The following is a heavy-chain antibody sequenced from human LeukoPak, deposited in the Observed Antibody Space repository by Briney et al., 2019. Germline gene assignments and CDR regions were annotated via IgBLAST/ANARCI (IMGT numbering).Heavy chain of an antibody. V-gene: IGHV3-49*04. CDR1: GFTFGDYA. Sequence: GGSLRLSCTASGFTFGDYAMSWVRQAPGKGLEWVGFIRSKAYGGTTEYAASVKGRFTISRDDSKSIAYLQMNSLKTEDTAVYYCARARSSYGYGDAFDIWGQGTMVTVSS. CDR2: IRSKAYGGTT. J-gene: IGHJ3*02. D-gene: IGHD5-18*01. CDR3: ARARSSYGYGDAFDI.